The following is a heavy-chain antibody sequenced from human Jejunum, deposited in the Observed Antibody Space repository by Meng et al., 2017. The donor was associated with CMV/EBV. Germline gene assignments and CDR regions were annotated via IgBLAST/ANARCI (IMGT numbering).Heavy chain of an antibody. Sequence: FSNYVMHWVRQAPGKGLEWVAMISSDGGSKNYADSVQGRFTISRDNSQDTVYLQMNSLRADDTALYYCARDYCPYGVCHSPNNGFDPWGQGTLVTVSS. V-gene: IGHV3-30-3*01. CDR3: ARDYCPYGVCHSPNNGFDP. J-gene: IGHJ5*02. CDR1: FSNYV. CDR2: ISSDGGSK. D-gene: IGHD2-8*01.